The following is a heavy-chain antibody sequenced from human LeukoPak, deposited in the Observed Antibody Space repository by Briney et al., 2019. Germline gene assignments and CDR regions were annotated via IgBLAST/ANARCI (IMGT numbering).Heavy chain of an antibody. CDR3: AEEGDDYVWGSPLDY. Sequence: PGGSLRLSCAASGFTFSSYWMSWVRQAPGKGLEWVANIKQDGSEKYYVDSVKGRFTISRDNAKNSLYLQMNSLRAEDTAVYYCAEEGDDYVWGSPLDYWGQGTLVTVSS. CDR1: GFTFSSYW. J-gene: IGHJ4*02. V-gene: IGHV3-7*01. CDR2: IKQDGSEK. D-gene: IGHD3-16*01.